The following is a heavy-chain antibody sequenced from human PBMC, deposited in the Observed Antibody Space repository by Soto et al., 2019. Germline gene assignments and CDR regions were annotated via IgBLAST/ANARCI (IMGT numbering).Heavy chain of an antibody. CDR2: ISGSGGST. D-gene: IGHD3-10*01. V-gene: IGHV3-23*01. CDR1: GFTFSSYA. Sequence: GGSLRLSCAASGFTFSSYAMSWVRQAPGKGLEWVSAISGSGGSTYYADSVKGRFTISRDNSKNTLYLQMNSLRAEDTAVYYCYSSGSYYNEQKSLEYYFDYWGQGTLVTVSS. CDR3: YSSGSYYNEQKSLEYYFDY. J-gene: IGHJ4*02.